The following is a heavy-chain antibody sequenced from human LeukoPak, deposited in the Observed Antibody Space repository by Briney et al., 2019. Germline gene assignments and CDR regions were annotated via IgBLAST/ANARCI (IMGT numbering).Heavy chain of an antibody. J-gene: IGHJ4*02. D-gene: IGHD2-15*01. V-gene: IGHV3-74*03. CDR2: INSDGSST. CDR3: ARGYCSGGSCWVGIYYFDY. Sequence: GGSLRLSCVASGFTFSSYWMHWVRQAPGKGLVWVSRINSDGSSTKCADSVKGRFTISRDNAKNTLYLQMNSLRAEDTAVYYCARGYCSGGSCWVGIYYFDYWGQGTLVTVSS. CDR1: GFTFSSYW.